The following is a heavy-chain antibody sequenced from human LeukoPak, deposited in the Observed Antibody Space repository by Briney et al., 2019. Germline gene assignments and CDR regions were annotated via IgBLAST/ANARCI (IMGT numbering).Heavy chain of an antibody. D-gene: IGHD3-22*01. Sequence: GGTLRLSCVASGFTFSRHGMNWVRQAPGKGLEWVSGISPSGDIKYYVDSVKGRFTVSRDNSKNTLYLQMNSLRAEDTAVYYCAKDGDSSGYYIPRYNWFDPWGQGTLVTVSS. V-gene: IGHV3-23*01. J-gene: IGHJ5*02. CDR3: AKDGDSSGYYIPRYNWFDP. CDR2: ISPSGDIK. CDR1: GFTFSRHG.